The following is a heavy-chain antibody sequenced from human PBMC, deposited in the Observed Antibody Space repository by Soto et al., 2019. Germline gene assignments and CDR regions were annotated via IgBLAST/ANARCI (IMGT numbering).Heavy chain of an antibody. CDR3: AHDIWLWERLGGYYFDF. CDR1: GFTFSSYA. V-gene: IGHV3-23*01. Sequence: GGYLRLSCAASGFTFSSYAMSWVRQAPGKGLEWGSAISGSGGSTYYADSVKGRFTISRDNSKNTLYLQMNSLRAEDTAVYYFAHDIWLWERLGGYYFDFWGEGALFTV. D-gene: IGHD1-26*01. CDR2: ISGSGGST. J-gene: IGHJ4*02.